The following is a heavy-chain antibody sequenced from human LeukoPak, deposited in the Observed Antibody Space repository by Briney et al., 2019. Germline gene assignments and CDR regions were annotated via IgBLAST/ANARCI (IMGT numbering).Heavy chain of an antibody. D-gene: IGHD3-10*01. CDR1: GFTFGDSA. J-gene: IGHJ5*02. CDR2: IRSKAYGGTT. Sequence: GRSLRLSCRTSGFTFGDSAMSWVRQAPGKGLEWVGFIRSKAYGGTTEYAASVKGRFGISRDDSKSIAYLQMNSLRTDDTAVYYCSGEAYGPTHWFDPWGQGTLVTVSS. V-gene: IGHV3-49*04. CDR3: SGEAYGPTHWFDP.